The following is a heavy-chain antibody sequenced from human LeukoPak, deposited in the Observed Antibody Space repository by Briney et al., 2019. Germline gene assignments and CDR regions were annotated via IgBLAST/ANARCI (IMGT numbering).Heavy chain of an antibody. Sequence: ASVKVSCKASGYTFTNYGISWVRQAPGQGLEWMGWISAYNGNTNYAQKLQGRVTMTTDTSTSTAYMELRSLRSDDTAVYYCARSVSNWNYGVDAFDIWGQGTMVTVSS. J-gene: IGHJ3*02. V-gene: IGHV1-18*01. CDR1: GYTFTNYG. D-gene: IGHD1-7*01. CDR2: ISAYNGNT. CDR3: ARSVSNWNYGVDAFDI.